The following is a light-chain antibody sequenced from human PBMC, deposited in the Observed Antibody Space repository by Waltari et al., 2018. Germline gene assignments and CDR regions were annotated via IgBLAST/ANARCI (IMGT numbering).Light chain of an antibody. CDR1: SSDVGGYDF. V-gene: IGLV2-11*01. CDR2: DVH. J-gene: IGLJ2*01. CDR3: CSYAGADTSVL. Sequence: QSALTQPRSVSGSPGQSVTVSCTGTSSDVGGYDFVSWYQQYPGKAPKLIIYDVHKRPPGVPDRFSGSKSGKTASLTISGLLNDDEADYYCCSYAGADTSVLFGGGTTLTVL.